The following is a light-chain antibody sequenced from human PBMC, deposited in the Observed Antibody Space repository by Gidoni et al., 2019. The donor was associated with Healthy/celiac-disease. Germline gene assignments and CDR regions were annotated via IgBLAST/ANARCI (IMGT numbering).Light chain of an antibody. Sequence: EIVMTQSPATLSVSPGERATLSCRASQSVSSNLAWYQQKPGQAPRLLIYGASTRATGIPARFSGSGSGTEFTLTISSLQSEDFAVYYCQQYNNWPPEYIFXQXTKLEIK. CDR3: QQYNNWPPEYI. CDR2: GAS. V-gene: IGKV3-15*01. J-gene: IGKJ2*01. CDR1: QSVSSN.